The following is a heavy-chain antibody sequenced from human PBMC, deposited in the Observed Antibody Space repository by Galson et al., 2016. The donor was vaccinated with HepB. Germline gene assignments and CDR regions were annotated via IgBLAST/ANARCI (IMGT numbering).Heavy chain of an antibody. D-gene: IGHD5-18*01. Sequence: SVKVSCKASKGTLNTYGISWVRQAPGQGLEWMGGIIPSFVTPEYAQRFQGRVTITADESMTTVYMELSRLRSEDTAVYYCATGQDTALEPPASYYYYGMDVWGQGTTVTVSS. V-gene: IGHV1-69*13. CDR2: IIPSFVTP. CDR3: ATGQDTALEPPASYYYYGMDV. CDR1: KGTLNTYG. J-gene: IGHJ6*02.